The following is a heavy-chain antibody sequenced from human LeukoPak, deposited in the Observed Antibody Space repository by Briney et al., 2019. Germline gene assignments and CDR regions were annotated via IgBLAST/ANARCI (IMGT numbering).Heavy chain of an antibody. J-gene: IGHJ4*02. CDR2: ISSSGSTI. Sequence: GGSLRLSCAASGFTFSDYYMSWIRQAPGKGLEWVSYISSSGSTIYYADSVKGRFTISRDNAKNSLYLQMNSLRAEDTAAYYCARDYYYGSGSYSGDYWGQGTLVTVSS. CDR3: ARDYYYGSGSYSGDY. CDR1: GFTFSDYY. V-gene: IGHV3-11*04. D-gene: IGHD3-10*01.